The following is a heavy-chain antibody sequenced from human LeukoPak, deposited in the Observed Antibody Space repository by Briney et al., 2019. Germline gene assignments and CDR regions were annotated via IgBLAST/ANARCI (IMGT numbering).Heavy chain of an antibody. J-gene: IGHJ4*02. CDR1: GFTFSSYG. CDR2: INWNGGST. V-gene: IGHV3-20*04. CDR3: ARAQTYGDSRLLLDY. Sequence: TGGSLRLSCAASGFTFSSYGMSWVRKAPGKGLEWVSGINWNGGSTGYADSVEGRFTIFRDNAKNSQYLQMNSLRVEDTALYYCARAQTYGDSRLLLDYWGQGTLVTVSS. D-gene: IGHD4-17*01.